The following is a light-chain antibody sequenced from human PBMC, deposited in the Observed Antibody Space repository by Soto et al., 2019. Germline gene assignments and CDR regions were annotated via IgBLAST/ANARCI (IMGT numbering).Light chain of an antibody. Sequence: QSVLTQPPSASGTPGQRVTISCSGSTSNLGSNIIYCYQQLPGAAPKLLISSNNQRPSGVPDRFSGSKSGTSASLAISWRRSEDDADYHCNGWYDSLSGVVFGGGTKLTVL. CDR3: NGWYDSLSGVV. CDR2: SNN. J-gene: IGLJ3*02. CDR1: TSNLGSNI. V-gene: IGLV1-47*02.